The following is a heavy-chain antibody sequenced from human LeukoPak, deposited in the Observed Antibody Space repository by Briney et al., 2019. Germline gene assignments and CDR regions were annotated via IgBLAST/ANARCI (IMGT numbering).Heavy chain of an antibody. V-gene: IGHV3-21*01. CDR3: ARDPPRTYCSGGSCYFDY. CDR2: ISSSSSYI. CDR1: GFTFSSYS. D-gene: IGHD2-15*01. J-gene: IGHJ4*02. Sequence: PGGSLRLSCAASGFTFSSYSMNWVRQAPGKGLEWVSSISSSSSYIYYADSVKGRFTISRDNAKNSLYLQMNSLRAEDTAVYYCARDPPRTYCSGGSCYFDYWGQGTLVTVSS.